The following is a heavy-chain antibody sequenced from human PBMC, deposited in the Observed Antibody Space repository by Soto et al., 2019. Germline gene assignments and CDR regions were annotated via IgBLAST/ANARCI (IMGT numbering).Heavy chain of an antibody. V-gene: IGHV3-11*01. J-gene: IGHJ3*02. CDR1: GFTVSDYH. D-gene: IGHD3-3*01. CDR2: INDSGDTL. Sequence: QGQLVQSGGGLVKPGGSLRLSCAASGFTVSDYHMIWIRQAPGKGLEWVSYINDSGDTLYYLDSLKGRITISRDNAKNSRFLQMNRLRAEDTAVYYCAREPHGFLELSSVFAFDIWGQGTMVTVSS. CDR3: AREPHGFLELSSVFAFDI.